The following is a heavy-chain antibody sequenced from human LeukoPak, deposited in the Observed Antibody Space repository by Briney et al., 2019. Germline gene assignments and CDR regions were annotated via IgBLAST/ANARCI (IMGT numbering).Heavy chain of an antibody. J-gene: IGHJ6*03. Sequence: ASVKVSCKASGYTFTSYAMNWVRQAPGQGLEWMGWINTNTGNPTYAQGFTGRFVFSLDTSVSTAYLQISSLKAEDTAVYYCATNPSIAVAGTYYYYYMDVWGKGTTVTVSS. D-gene: IGHD6-19*01. CDR2: INTNTGNP. V-gene: IGHV7-4-1*02. CDR3: ATNPSIAVAGTYYYYYMDV. CDR1: GYTFTSYA.